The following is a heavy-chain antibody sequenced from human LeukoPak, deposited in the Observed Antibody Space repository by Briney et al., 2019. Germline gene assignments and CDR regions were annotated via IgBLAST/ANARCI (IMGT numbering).Heavy chain of an antibody. J-gene: IGHJ6*02. CDR2: IYSGGST. CDR3: ARAVEEASNYYYGMDV. CDR1: GFTVSSNY. V-gene: IGHV3-66*01. Sequence: GGSLRLSCAASGFTVSSNYMSCVRQAPGKGLEWVSVIYSGGSTYYADSVKGRFTISTDNSKNTLYLHMNSLRAEATAVYYCARAVEEASNYYYGMDVWGQGTTVTVSS.